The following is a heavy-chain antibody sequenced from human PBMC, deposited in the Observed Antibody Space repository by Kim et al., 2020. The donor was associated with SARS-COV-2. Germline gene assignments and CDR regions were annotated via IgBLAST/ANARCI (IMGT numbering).Heavy chain of an antibody. D-gene: IGHD3-22*01. CDR2: INAGNGNT. Sequence: ASVKVSCKASGYTFTSYAMHWVRQAPGQRLEWMGWINAGNGNTKYSQKFQGRVTITRDTSASTAYMELSSLRSEDTAVYYCASLNYYDSSDGHATTDYWGQGTLVTVSS. J-gene: IGHJ4*02. CDR3: ASLNYYDSSDGHATTDY. V-gene: IGHV1-3*01. CDR1: GYTFTSYA.